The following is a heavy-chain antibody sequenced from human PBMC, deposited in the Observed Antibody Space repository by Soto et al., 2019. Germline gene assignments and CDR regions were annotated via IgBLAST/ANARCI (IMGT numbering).Heavy chain of an antibody. CDR2: IGTAGDT. Sequence: EVQLVESGGGLVQPGGSLRLSCAASGFTFSSYDMHWVRQATGKGLEWVSAIGTAGDTYYPGSVKGRFTISRENAKNSLYLQMNSLRAGDTAVYYCARVRLGGLFDYWGQGTLVTVSS. CDR1: GFTFSSYD. J-gene: IGHJ4*02. V-gene: IGHV3-13*01. CDR3: ARVRLGGLFDY. D-gene: IGHD6-19*01.